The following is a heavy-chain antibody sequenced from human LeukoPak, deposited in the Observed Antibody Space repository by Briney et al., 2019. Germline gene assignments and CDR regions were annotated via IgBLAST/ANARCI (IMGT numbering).Heavy chain of an antibody. CDR3: AKGAYSSGWYSAFDI. J-gene: IGHJ3*02. CDR2: ISYDGSNK. CDR1: GFTFSSFP. V-gene: IGHV3-30-3*01. Sequence: PGGSLRLSCAASGFTFSSFPMHWVRQAPGKGLEWVAVISYDGSNKYYADSVKGRFTISRDTSKNTLYLQMNSLRAEDTAVYYCAKGAYSSGWYSAFDIWGQGTLVTVSS. D-gene: IGHD6-19*01.